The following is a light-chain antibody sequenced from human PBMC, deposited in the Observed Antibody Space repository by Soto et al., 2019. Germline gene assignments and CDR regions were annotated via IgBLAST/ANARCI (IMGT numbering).Light chain of an antibody. CDR2: DVS. Sequence: DIQMTQSPSTLSASVGDRVTITCRASQSISSWLAWYQKKPGKAPKLLMYDVSSLDSGVPSRFSGSGSGTEFTLTISRLQPDDFATYYCQQYNAYPWTFGQGTKVEIK. J-gene: IGKJ1*01. V-gene: IGKV1-5*01. CDR3: QQYNAYPWT. CDR1: QSISSW.